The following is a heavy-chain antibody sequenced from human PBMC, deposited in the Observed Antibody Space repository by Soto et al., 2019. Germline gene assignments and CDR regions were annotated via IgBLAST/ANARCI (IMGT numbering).Heavy chain of an antibody. Sequence: GASVEVSCKASGGTFSSYTISWVRQALGQGLEWMGRIIPILGIANYAQKFQGRVTITADKSTSTAYMELSSLRSEDTAVYYCARDQDDSSRYYYTHWGQGTLVTVSS. D-gene: IGHD3-22*01. CDR1: GGTFSSYT. V-gene: IGHV1-69*04. CDR2: IIPILGIA. CDR3: ARDQDDSSRYYYTH. J-gene: IGHJ4*02.